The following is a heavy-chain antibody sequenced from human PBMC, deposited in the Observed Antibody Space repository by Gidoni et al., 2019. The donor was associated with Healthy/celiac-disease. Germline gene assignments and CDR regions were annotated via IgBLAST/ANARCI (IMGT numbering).Heavy chain of an antibody. CDR3: ALELLGAFDI. D-gene: IGHD1-26*01. CDR2: INHSGTN. CDR1: GGSFSGYY. Sequence: QVQLQQWGAGLLQPSATLSLTCAAYGGSFSGYYWSWIRQPPGKGLEWIGEINHSGTNNYNPSLKSRDTISVDTSKNQFSLKLSSETAAGTAVYYCALELLGAFDIWGQGTMVTVSS. V-gene: IGHV4-34*01. J-gene: IGHJ3*02.